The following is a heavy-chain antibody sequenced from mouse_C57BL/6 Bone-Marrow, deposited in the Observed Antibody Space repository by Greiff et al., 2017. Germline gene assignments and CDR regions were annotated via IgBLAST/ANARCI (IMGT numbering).Heavy chain of an antibody. CDR2: INPYNGGT. J-gene: IGHJ1*03. CDR3: YCDWYFDV. V-gene: IGHV1-19*01. CDR1: GYTFTDYY. Sequence: EVQLQQSGPVLVKPGASVKMSCKASGYTFTDYYMHWVKQSHGKSLEWIGVINPYNGGTSYKQKFKGKATLTVDKSSSTAYMELNSLPSEDSAVYYCYCDWYFDVWGTGTTVTVSS.